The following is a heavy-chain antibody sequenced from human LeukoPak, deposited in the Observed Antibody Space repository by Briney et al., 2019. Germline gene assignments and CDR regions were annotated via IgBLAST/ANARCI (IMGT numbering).Heavy chain of an antibody. CDR3: ARAPMHYCSSTSCYRNMDV. J-gene: IGHJ6*03. D-gene: IGHD2-2*01. V-gene: IGHV1-69*13. CDR2: IIPIFGTA. CDR1: GYTFTGYY. Sequence: SVKVSCNTSGYTFTGYYIHWVRQAPGQGLEWMGGIIPIFGTANYAQKFQGRVTITADESTSTAYMELSSLRSEDTAVYYCARAPMHYCSSTSCYRNMDVWGKGTTVTVSS.